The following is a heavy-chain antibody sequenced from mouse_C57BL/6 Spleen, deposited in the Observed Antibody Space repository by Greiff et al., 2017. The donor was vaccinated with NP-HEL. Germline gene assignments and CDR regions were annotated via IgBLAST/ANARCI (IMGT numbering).Heavy chain of an antibody. Sequence: EVQLQQSGPELVKPGASVKISCKASGYTFTDYYMNWVKQSHGKSLEWIGDINPNNGGTSYNQKFKGKATLTVDKSSSTAYMELRSLTSEDSAVYYCARVYYRYAMDYWGQGTSVTVSS. D-gene: IGHD2-14*01. J-gene: IGHJ4*01. CDR1: GYTFTDYY. CDR3: ARVYYRYAMDY. CDR2: INPNNGGT. V-gene: IGHV1-26*01.